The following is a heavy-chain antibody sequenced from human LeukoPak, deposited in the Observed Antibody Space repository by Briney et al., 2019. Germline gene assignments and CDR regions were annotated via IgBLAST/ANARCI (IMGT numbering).Heavy chain of an antibody. D-gene: IGHD1-26*01. CDR3: ARLTPYSGSPLGDY. J-gene: IGHJ4*02. CDR1: GGSISSSSNF. V-gene: IGHV4-39*01. CDR2: ISYSGST. Sequence: KPAETLSLTCTVSGGSISSSSNFWGWIRQPPGKGLEWIGSISYSGSTYYNPSLKSRVTISVDTSKNQFSLKLSSVTAADTAVYYCARLTPYSGSPLGDYWGQGTLVTVSS.